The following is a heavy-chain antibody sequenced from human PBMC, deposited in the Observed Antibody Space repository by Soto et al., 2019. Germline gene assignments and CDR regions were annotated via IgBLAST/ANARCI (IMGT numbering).Heavy chain of an antibody. Sequence: QVQQLESGPGLGKPWDTLSLTCTVSGAYVSEFAWSWIRQPAGKGLEWIGRITVNGITQYTPSFWSRVTMAMDTSRNQFSLNLQSATAADTALYYCARESGENWTYEAHWGQGTLVTVSS. CDR3: ARESGENWTYEAH. J-gene: IGHJ1*01. D-gene: IGHD1-7*01. CDR2: ITVNGIT. CDR1: GAYVSEFA. V-gene: IGHV4-4*07.